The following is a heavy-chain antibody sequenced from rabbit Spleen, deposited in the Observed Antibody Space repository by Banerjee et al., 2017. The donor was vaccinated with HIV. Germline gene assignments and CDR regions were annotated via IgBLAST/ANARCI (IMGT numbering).Heavy chain of an antibody. Sequence: QEQLVESGGGLVQPGGSLKLSCTASGFSFSNKYVMCWVRQAPGKGLEWIACIYTAGTWTYYASWAKGRFTISKTSTTVTLQITSLTAADTATYFCARLSSDWTYLELWGQGTLVTVS. D-gene: IGHD8-1*01. CDR1: GFSFSNKYV. J-gene: IGHJ3*01. CDR3: ARLSSDWTYLEL. V-gene: IGHV1S45*01. CDR2: IYTAGTWT.